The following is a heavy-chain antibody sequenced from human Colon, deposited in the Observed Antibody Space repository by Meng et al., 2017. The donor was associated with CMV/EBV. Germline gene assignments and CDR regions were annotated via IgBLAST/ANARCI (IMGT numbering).Heavy chain of an antibody. CDR1: GFTFSSYW. V-gene: IGHV3-7*01. D-gene: IGHD3-3*01. CDR2: IKQDGSEK. CDR3: ARGKDYDFWGGAWFDP. J-gene: IGHJ5*02. Sequence: GESLKISCAASGFTFSSYWVSWVRQAPGKGLEWVANIKQDGSEKYYVDSVKGRFTISRDNAKNSLYLQMNSLRAEDTAVYYCARGKDYDFWGGAWFDPWGQGTLVTVSS.